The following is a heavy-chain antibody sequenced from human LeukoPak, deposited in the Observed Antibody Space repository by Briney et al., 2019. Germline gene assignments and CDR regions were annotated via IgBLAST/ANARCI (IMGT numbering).Heavy chain of an antibody. D-gene: IGHD6-19*01. J-gene: IGHJ4*02. Sequence: GGSLRLSRARSGFTFRSYVMSGAPDAPEKRVEWVSAISGSGNNPYYADSVKGRFTISRDNSKNTLYLQMNSLRAEDTAVYYCAKAQGIAVPVCAHWGQGTLVTVSS. CDR1: GFTFRSYV. CDR3: AKAQGIAVPVCAH. CDR2: ISGSGNNP. V-gene: IGHV3-23*01.